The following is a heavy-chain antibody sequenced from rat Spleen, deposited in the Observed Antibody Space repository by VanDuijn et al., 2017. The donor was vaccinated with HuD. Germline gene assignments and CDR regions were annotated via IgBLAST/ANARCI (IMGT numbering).Heavy chain of an antibody. J-gene: IGHJ2*01. CDR2: ISTAGGFT. CDR1: GFTYSNLF. CDR3: AKVLTGSFDY. D-gene: IGHD5-1*01. Sequence: EVQLVESGGGLLQPGRPLKLPVAASGFTYSNLFMAGFRQAPTQVREGVASISTAGGFTFYRGSVKGRFTISRDDVRNTLYLQMDSLRSEDTATYYCAKVLTGSFDYWGQGVMVTVSS. V-gene: IGHV5-25*01.